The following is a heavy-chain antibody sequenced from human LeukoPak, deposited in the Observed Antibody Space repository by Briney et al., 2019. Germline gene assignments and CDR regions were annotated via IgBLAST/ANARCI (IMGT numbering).Heavy chain of an antibody. CDR2: FDPEDGET. J-gene: IGHJ4*02. D-gene: IGHD5-24*01. CDR3: ATDLTEMATSGY. Sequence: ASVKVSCKVSGYTLTELSMHWVRQAPGKGLEWMGGFDPEDGETIYAQKFQGRVTMTEDTSTDTAYMELSSLRSEDTAVYYCATDLTEMATSGYWGQGTLVTVSS. CDR1: GYTLTELS. V-gene: IGHV1-24*01.